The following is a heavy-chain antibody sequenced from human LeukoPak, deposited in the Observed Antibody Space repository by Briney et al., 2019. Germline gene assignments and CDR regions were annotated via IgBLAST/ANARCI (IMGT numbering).Heavy chain of an antibody. V-gene: IGHV4-39*07. CDR1: GGSISSSSYY. Sequence: SETLSLTCTVSGGSISSSSYYWGWIRQPPGKGLEWIGEINHSGSTNYNPSLKSRVTISVDTSNNQFSLKLTSVAAADTAVYYCARGLLVVVAAPYFDYWGQGTLVTVSS. J-gene: IGHJ4*02. CDR2: INHSGST. D-gene: IGHD2-15*01. CDR3: ARGLLVVVAAPYFDY.